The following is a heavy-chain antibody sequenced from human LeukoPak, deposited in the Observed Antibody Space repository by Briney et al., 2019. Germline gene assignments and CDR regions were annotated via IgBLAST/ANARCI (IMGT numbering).Heavy chain of an antibody. D-gene: IGHD2-2*02. CDR2: VGYDGGP. V-gene: IGHV4-39*07. CDR1: DGSITSLNCY. J-gene: IGHJ5*02. Sequence: PSETLSLTCTVSDGSITSLNCYWGWIRQPPGKGLEWLGSVGYDGGPYHNPSLTSRVTMSIDSSRNQFSLSLTSVTVADTAVYYCARVNECSSSSCFTSWFDPWGQGTLVTVSS. CDR3: ARVNECSSSSCFTSWFDP.